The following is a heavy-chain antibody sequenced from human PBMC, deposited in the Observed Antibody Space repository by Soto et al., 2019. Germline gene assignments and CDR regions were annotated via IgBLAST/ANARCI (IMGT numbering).Heavy chain of an antibody. D-gene: IGHD6-13*01. CDR3: ARRAGASWYGSNINWFDP. CDR2: IYYSGST. Sequence: SETLSLTCTVSGGSISSYYWSWIRQPPGKGLEWIGYIYYSGSTNYNPSLKSRVTITVDTSKNQFSLKLSSVTAADTAVYYCARRAGASWYGSNINWFDPWGQGTLVTVSS. J-gene: IGHJ5*02. V-gene: IGHV4-59*01. CDR1: GGSISSYY.